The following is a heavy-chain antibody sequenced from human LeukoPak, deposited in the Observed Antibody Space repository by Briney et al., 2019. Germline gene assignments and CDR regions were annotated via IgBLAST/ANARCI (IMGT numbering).Heavy chain of an antibody. J-gene: IGHJ6*03. CDR2: IYYSGST. V-gene: IGHV4-39*07. D-gene: IGHD6-19*01. CDR3: ARESNPYSSGRPYYYYYYMDV. Sequence: SETLSLTCTVSGGSISSSSYYWGWIRQPPGKGLEWIGSIYYSGSTYYNPSLKSRVTISVDTSKNQFSLKLSSVTAADTAVYYCARESNPYSSGRPYYYYYYMDVWGKGTTVTVSS. CDR1: GGSISSSSYY.